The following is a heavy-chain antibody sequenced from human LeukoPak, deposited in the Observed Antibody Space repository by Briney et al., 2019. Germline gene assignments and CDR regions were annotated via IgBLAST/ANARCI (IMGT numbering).Heavy chain of an antibody. CDR3: ASGGVRGIIDY. CDR2: INHSGST. J-gene: IGHJ4*02. V-gene: IGHV4-34*01. Sequence: SETLSLTCAVYGGSFSGYYWSWIRQPPGKGLEWIGEINHSGSTNYNPSLKSRVTISVDTSENQFSLKLSSVTAADTAVYYCASGGVRGIIDYWGQGTLVTVSS. D-gene: IGHD3-10*01. CDR1: GGSFSGYY.